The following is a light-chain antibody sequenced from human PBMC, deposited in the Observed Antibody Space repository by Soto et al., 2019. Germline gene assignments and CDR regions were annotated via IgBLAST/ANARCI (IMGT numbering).Light chain of an antibody. CDR2: DVS. Sequence: QSALTQPRSVSGSPGQSVTISCTGASSDVGGYNYVSWYRQHPGKAPKLMIYDVSKRPSGVPDRFSGSKSGNTASLTISGLRTEDEADYYCCSYAGRYTYVFGTGTKLTVL. CDR1: SSDVGGYNY. J-gene: IGLJ1*01. V-gene: IGLV2-11*01. CDR3: CSYAGRYTYV.